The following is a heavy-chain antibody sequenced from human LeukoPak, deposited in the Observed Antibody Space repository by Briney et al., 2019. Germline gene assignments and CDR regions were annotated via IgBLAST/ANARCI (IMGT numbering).Heavy chain of an antibody. CDR1: GFTFSSYW. V-gene: IGHV3-48*04. CDR3: ARDTSSGWFYDYYYKDV. J-gene: IGHJ6*03. D-gene: IGHD6-19*01. Sequence: GGSLRLSCAASGFTFSSYWMSWVSQAPGKGLEWVSYISSSGSTIYYADSVKGRFTISRDNAKNSLYLQMNSLRAEDTAVYYCARDTSSGWFYDYYYKDVWGKGTTVTISS. CDR2: ISSSGSTI.